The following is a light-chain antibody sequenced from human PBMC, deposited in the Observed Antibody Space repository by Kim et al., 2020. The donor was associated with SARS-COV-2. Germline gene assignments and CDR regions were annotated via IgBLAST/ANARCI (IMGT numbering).Light chain of an antibody. CDR3: QSYDSSNWV. V-gene: IGLV6-57*03. CDR2: EDN. Sequence: GQTVTISSTRGGGSIASNYGHGYQQRPGSAPTTVIYEDNQRPSGVPDRFSGSIDSASNSASLTISGLKNEDEADYYCQSYDSSNWVFGGGTQLTVL. J-gene: IGLJ3*02. CDR1: GGSIASNY.